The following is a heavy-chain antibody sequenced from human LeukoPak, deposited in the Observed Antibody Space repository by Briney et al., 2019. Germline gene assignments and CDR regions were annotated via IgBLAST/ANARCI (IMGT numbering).Heavy chain of an antibody. D-gene: IGHD4-17*01. V-gene: IGHV4-59*01. CDR2: MYYSGNT. J-gene: IGHJ3*02. CDR1: GGSISSFY. CDR3: ARVPVTSVDAFDI. Sequence: SETLSLTCIVSGGSISSFYWSWIRQPPGKGLEWMAYMYYSGNTNYNPSLKSRVTTSVDTSKNQFSLKLNSVTAADTAVYYCARVPVTSVDAFDIWGQGTMVTVSS.